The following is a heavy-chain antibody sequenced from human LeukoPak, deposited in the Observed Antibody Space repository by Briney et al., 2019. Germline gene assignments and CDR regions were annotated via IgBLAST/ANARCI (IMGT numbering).Heavy chain of an antibody. V-gene: IGHV4-34*01. CDR2: INHSGST. Sequence: SETLSLTCAVYGGSFSGYYWSWIRQPPGKGLEWIGEINHSGSTNYNPSLKSRVTISVDTSKNQFSLKLSSVTAADTAVYYCARGPHYGLNWFDPWGQGTLVTVSS. J-gene: IGHJ5*02. CDR1: GGSFSGYY. CDR3: ARGPHYGLNWFDP. D-gene: IGHD4-17*01.